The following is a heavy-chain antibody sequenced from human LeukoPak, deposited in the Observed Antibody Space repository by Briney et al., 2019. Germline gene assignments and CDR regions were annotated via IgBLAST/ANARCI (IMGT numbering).Heavy chain of an antibody. V-gene: IGHV4-34*01. CDR1: GGSFSGYY. CDR2: INHSGST. J-gene: IGHJ4*02. CDR3: AGDLSGVTGYTYGRGIDY. D-gene: IGHD5-18*01. Sequence: SETLSLTCAVYGGSFSGYYWSWIRQPPGKGLEWIGEINHSGSTNYNPSLKSRVTISVDTSKNPFSLKLSSVTAADTAVYYCAGDLSGVTGYTYGRGIDYWGQGTLVTVSS.